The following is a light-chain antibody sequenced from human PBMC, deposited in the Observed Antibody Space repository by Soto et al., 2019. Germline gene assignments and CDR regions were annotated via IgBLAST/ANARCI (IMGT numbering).Light chain of an antibody. CDR3: AAWDDSLSGVV. J-gene: IGLJ2*01. V-gene: IGLV1-47*01. Sequence: QSVLTQPTSASGTPGQRVTISCSGSSSNIGSNYVFWYQNLPGTAPKLLIYRNNQRPSGVPDRFSGSKSGTSASLAISGLRSEDETDYYCAAWDDSLSGVVFGGGTKLTVL. CDR1: SSNIGSNY. CDR2: RNN.